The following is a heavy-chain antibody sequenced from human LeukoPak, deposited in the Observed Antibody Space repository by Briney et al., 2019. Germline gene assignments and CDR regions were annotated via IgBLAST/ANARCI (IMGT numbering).Heavy chain of an antibody. CDR2: ISSSGSTI. J-gene: IGHJ4*02. CDR1: GFTFSDYY. V-gene: IGHV3-11*01. D-gene: IGHD2-21*02. Sequence: GGSLRLSCAASGFTFSDYYMSWIRQAPGKGLEWVSYISSSGSTIYYADSVKDRFTTSRDNAKNSLYLQMNSLRAEDTAVYYCARGSIYCGGDCHLDYWGQGTLVTVSS. CDR3: ARGSIYCGGDCHLDY.